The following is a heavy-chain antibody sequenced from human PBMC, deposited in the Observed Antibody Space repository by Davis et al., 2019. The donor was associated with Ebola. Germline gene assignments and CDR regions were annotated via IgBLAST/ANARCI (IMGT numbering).Heavy chain of an antibody. D-gene: IGHD6-6*01. Sequence: AASVKVSCKASGYTFTGYYMHWVRQAPGQGLEWMGRINPNSGGTNYAQKFQGRVTMTRDTSISTAYMELSSLRSEDTAVYYCASGSIEYSSSSGLLRAENDAFDIWGQGTMVTVSS. CDR2: INPNSGGT. V-gene: IGHV1-2*06. CDR3: ASGSIEYSSSSGLLRAENDAFDI. CDR1: GYTFTGYY. J-gene: IGHJ3*02.